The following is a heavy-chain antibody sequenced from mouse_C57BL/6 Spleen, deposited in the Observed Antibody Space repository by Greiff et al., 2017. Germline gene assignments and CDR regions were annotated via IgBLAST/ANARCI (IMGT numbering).Heavy chain of an antibody. Sequence: QLQQSGAELARPGASVKLSCKASGYTFTSYGISWVKQRTGQGLEWIGEIYPRSGNTYYNEKFKGKATLTADKSSSTAYMERRSLTSEDSAGYFCATPTVVARYWYFDVWGTGTTVTVSS. V-gene: IGHV1-81*01. CDR3: ATPTVVARYWYFDV. D-gene: IGHD1-1*01. CDR2: IYPRSGNT. CDR1: GYTFTSYG. J-gene: IGHJ1*03.